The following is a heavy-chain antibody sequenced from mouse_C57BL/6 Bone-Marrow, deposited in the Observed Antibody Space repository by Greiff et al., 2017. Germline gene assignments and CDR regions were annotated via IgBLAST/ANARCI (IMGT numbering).Heavy chain of an antibody. CDR1: GYTFTSYG. D-gene: IGHD3-2*02. CDR2: IYPRSGNT. V-gene: IGHV1-81*01. CDR3: AKTAQATRFAY. J-gene: IGHJ3*01. Sequence: VMLVESGAELARPGASVKLSCKASGYTFTSYGISWVKQRTGQGLEWIGKIYPRSGNTYYNEKFKGKATLTADKSSSTAYMELRSLTSGDSAVYFWAKTAQATRFAYWAQGTLVTVSA.